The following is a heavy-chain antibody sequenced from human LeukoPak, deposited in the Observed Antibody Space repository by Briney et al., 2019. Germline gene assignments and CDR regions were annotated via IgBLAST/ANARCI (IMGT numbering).Heavy chain of an antibody. CDR2: IGTAGDT. V-gene: IGHV3-13*01. Sequence: GGSLRLSCAASGFTFSSYDMHWVRQATGKGLEWVSAIGTAGDTYYPGSVKGRFTISRENAKNSLYLQMNSLRAGDTAVYYCARGVGAMVGDYWGQGTLVTVSS. J-gene: IGHJ4*02. CDR3: ARGVGAMVGDY. D-gene: IGHD1-26*01. CDR1: GFTFSSYD.